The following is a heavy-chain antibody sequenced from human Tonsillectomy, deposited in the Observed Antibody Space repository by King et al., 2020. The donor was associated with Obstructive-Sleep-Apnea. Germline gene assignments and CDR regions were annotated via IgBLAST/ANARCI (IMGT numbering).Heavy chain of an antibody. D-gene: IGHD3-10*01. CDR1: GFTFSSYW. Sequence: VQLVESGGGLVQPGGSLRLSCAASGFTFSSYWMHWVRQAPGKGLVWVSRINSDGSSTSYADSVKGRFTISRDNAKNTLYLQMNSLRAEDTAVYYCARDSSGGSGSYYYYYGMDVWGQGTTVTVSS. J-gene: IGHJ6*02. V-gene: IGHV3-74*01. CDR3: ARDSSGGSGSYYYYYGMDV. CDR2: INSDGSST.